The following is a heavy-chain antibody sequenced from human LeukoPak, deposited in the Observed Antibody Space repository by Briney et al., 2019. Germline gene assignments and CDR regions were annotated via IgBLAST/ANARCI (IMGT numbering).Heavy chain of an antibody. CDR1: GFSLSTSVVG. V-gene: IGHV2-5*01. CDR2: IYGSGEK. J-gene: IGHJ4*02. Sequence: SGPTLVKPTQTLTLTCSFSGFSLSTSVVGVGWFRQPPGQALEWLALIYGSGEKHYTPSLKTSLSITKDTSRNQVVLIMTNVDPVDTATYYCVHYLVTGDRGFDDWGQGTLVTVSS. D-gene: IGHD7-27*01. CDR3: VHYLVTGDRGFDD.